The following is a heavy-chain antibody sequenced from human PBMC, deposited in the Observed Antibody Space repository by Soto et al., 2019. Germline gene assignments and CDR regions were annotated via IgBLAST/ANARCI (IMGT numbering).Heavy chain of an antibody. CDR3: ARDGQQLVLNWFDP. CDR2: IVVGSGNT. V-gene: IGHV1-58*02. CDR1: GFTFTSSA. D-gene: IGHD6-13*01. J-gene: IGHJ5*02. Sequence: SVKVSCKASGFTFTSSAMQWVRQARGQRLEWIGWIVVGSGNTNYAQKLQGRVTMTTDTSTSTAYMELRSLRSDDTAVYYCARDGQQLVLNWFDPWGQGTLVTVSS.